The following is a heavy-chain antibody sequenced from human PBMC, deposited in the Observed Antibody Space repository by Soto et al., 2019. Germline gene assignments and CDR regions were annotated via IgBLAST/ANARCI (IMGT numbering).Heavy chain of an antibody. CDR3: ARERGKYYYGMDV. D-gene: IGHD3-16*01. CDR1: GYTFTGYY. Sequence: GASVKVSCKAPGYTFTGYYMHWVRQAPRQGLEWMGWINPNSGGTNYAQKFQGRVTMTRDTSISTAYMELSRLRSDDTAVYYCARERGKYYYGMDVWGQGTTVTVSS. CDR2: INPNSGGT. J-gene: IGHJ6*02. V-gene: IGHV1-2*02.